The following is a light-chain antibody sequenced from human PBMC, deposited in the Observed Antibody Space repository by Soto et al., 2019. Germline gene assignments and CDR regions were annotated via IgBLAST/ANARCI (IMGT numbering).Light chain of an antibody. V-gene: IGLV2-14*03. CDR2: DVS. J-gene: IGLJ1*01. Sequence: QSVLTQPASVSGSPGQSITISCTGTSSDVGGYNYVSWYQHHPGKAPKLMIYDVSNRPSGVSNSFSGSKSGNTASLTISGLQPEGEADYYCSSYTTSNTRQIVFGTGTQLTVL. CDR1: SSDVGGYNY. CDR3: SSYTTSNTRQIV.